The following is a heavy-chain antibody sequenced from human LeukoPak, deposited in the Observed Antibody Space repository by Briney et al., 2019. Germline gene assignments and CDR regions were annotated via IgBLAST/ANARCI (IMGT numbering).Heavy chain of an antibody. Sequence: PSETLSLTCTVSGGSISSYYWSWIRQPPGKGLEWIGYIYYSGSTNYNPPLKSRVTISVDTSKNQFSLKLSSVTAADTAVYYCAGAGYFDWLLAPQPPAFDIWGQGTMVTVSS. CDR3: AGAGYFDWLLAPQPPAFDI. CDR2: IYYSGST. J-gene: IGHJ3*02. D-gene: IGHD3-9*01. V-gene: IGHV4-59*08. CDR1: GGSISSYY.